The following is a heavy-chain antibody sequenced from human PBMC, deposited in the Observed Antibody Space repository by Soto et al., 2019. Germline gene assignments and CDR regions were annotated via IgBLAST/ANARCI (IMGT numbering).Heavy chain of an antibody. CDR1: GGSISSSV. V-gene: IGHV4-59*08. D-gene: IGHD3-10*01. CDR3: ARLTPIRGEHDSYYYYGMDV. CDR2: IYHSGST. J-gene: IGHJ6*01. Sequence: PSETLSLTCTVSGGSISSSVWSWIRQPPGEGLEWIGNIYHSGSTYYNPSLKSRITISLDTSKNQFSLRLSSVTAADTAVYYCARLTPIRGEHDSYYYYGMDVWGQGTSVLVYS.